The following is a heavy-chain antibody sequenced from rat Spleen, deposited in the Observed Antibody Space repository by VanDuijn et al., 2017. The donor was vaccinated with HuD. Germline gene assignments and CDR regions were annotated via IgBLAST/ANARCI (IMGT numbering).Heavy chain of an antibody. V-gene: IGHV2S63*01. J-gene: IGHJ2*01. CDR3: ARDRLQWFDY. CDR2: MWSAGNT. D-gene: IGHD1-1*01. Sequence: VQLKESGPGLVQPSQTLSLTCTVSGFSLTDYSVHWVRQPPGKGLEWMGVMWSAGNTGYNSALKSRLSISRDTSKSQIPLKMNSLQTEDTAIYYCARDRLQWFDYWGQGVMVTVSS. CDR1: GFSLTDYS.